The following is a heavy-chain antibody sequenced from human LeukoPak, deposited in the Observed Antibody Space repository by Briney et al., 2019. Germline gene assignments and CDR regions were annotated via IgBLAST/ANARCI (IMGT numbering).Heavy chain of an antibody. D-gene: IGHD6-19*01. V-gene: IGHV3-23*01. CDR2: ISGSGGST. Sequence: GGSLRLSCAASGFTFSSYGMSWVRQAPGKGLEWVSAISGSGGSTYYADSVKGRFTISRDNSKNTLYLQMNSLRAEDTAVYYCAKESSGWHRGPNWFDPWGQGTLVTVSS. J-gene: IGHJ5*02. CDR3: AKESSGWHRGPNWFDP. CDR1: GFTFSSYG.